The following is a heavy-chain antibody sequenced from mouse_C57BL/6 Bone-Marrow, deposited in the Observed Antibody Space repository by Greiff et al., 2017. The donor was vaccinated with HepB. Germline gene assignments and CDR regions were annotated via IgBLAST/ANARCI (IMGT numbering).Heavy chain of an antibody. D-gene: IGHD4-1*01. J-gene: IGHJ2*01. CDR3: ARVLGGLDY. V-gene: IGHV3-6*01. CDR2: ISYDGSN. Sequence: VQLQQSGPGLVKPSQSLSLTCSVTGYSITSGYYWNWIRQFPGNKLEWMGYISYDGSNNYNPSLKNRISITRDTSKNQFFLKLNSVTTEDTATYYCARVLGGLDYWGQGTTLTVSS. CDR1: GYSITSGYY.